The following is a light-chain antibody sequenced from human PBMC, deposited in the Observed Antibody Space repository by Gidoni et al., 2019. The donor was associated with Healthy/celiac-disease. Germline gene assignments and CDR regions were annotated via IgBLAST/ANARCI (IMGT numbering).Light chain of an antibody. J-gene: IGKJ1*01. CDR2: GAS. CDR3: QQYNNWPPGT. Sequence: EIVMMQSPATLSVSPGARATLSCRASQSVSSNLAWYQQKPGQAPRLLIYGASTRATGIPARFSGSGSGTEFTLTISSLQSEDLAVYYCQQYNNWPPGTFGQGTKVEIK. CDR1: QSVSSN. V-gene: IGKV3-15*01.